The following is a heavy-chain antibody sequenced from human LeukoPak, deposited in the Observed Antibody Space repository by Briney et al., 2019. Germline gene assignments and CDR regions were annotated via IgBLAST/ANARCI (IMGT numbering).Heavy chain of an antibody. V-gene: IGHV4-61*01. CDR2: IYYSGST. D-gene: IGHD2-2*01. CDR1: GGSVSSGSYY. CDR3: ARDGIVVVPAATRYYGMDV. Sequence: PSETLSLTCTVSGGSVSSGSYYWSWIRQPPGKGLEWIGYIYYSGSTNHNPSLKSRVTISVDTSKNQFSLKLSSVTAADTAVYYCARDGIVVVPAATRYYGMDVWGQGTTVTVSS. J-gene: IGHJ6*02.